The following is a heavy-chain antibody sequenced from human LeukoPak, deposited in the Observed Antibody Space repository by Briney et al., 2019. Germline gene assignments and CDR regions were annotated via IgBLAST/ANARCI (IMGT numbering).Heavy chain of an antibody. CDR1: GGTFISYA. D-gene: IGHD3-22*01. Sequence: SVKVSCKASGGTFISYAISWVRQAPGQGREWMGGIIPIFGTANYAQKFQGRVTITTDESTSTAYMELSSLRSEDTAVYYCARGKEVTMIPRSAFDIWGQGTMVAVSS. CDR2: IIPIFGTA. CDR3: ARGKEVTMIPRSAFDI. V-gene: IGHV1-69*05. J-gene: IGHJ3*02.